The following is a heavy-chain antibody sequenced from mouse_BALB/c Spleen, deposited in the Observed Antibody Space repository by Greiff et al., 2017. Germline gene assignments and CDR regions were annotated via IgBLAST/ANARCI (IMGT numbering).Heavy chain of an antibody. CDR2: IWGDGST. J-gene: IGHJ4*01. Sequence: QVQLQQSGPGLVAPSQSLSITCTVSGFSLTGYGVNWVRQPPGKGLEWLGMIWGDGSTDYNSALKSRLSISMDNSKSQVFLKMNSLQTDDTARDYCSREGLLGRGYYAMDYWGQGTSVTVAS. CDR3: SREGLLGRGYYAMDY. V-gene: IGHV2-6-7*01. CDR1: GFSLTGYG. D-gene: IGHD3-3*01.